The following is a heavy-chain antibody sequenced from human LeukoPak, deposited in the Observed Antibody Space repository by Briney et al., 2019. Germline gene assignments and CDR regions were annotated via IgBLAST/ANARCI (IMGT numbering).Heavy chain of an antibody. V-gene: IGHV3-74*01. D-gene: IGHD2-15*01. CDR2: ISTDGYTT. CDR1: GLAFSAYK. CDR3: VVGGSPGY. Sequence: GGSLRLSCAASGLAFSAYKMHWVRQAPRKGPVWVPRISTDGYTTDYADFVQGRFTASRDNTKNTWSLEMNSLRAEDTAVYYCVVGGSPGYWGQGTLVTVSS. J-gene: IGHJ4*02.